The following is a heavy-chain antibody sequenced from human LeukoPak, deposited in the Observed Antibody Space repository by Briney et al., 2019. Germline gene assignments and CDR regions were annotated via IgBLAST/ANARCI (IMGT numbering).Heavy chain of an antibody. V-gene: IGHV4-38-2*01. CDR1: GYSISSSYY. CDR2: IYHTGGT. J-gene: IGHJ4*02. D-gene: IGHD2-21*02. Sequence: PSETLSLTCAVSGYSISSSYYWGWIRQPPGKGLEWIGSIYHTGGTYYNPSLKSRVTISVDTSKNQFSLKLSSVTAADTAVYYCARDCGGDCYKGGFDYWGQGTLVTVSS. CDR3: ARDCGGDCYKGGFDY.